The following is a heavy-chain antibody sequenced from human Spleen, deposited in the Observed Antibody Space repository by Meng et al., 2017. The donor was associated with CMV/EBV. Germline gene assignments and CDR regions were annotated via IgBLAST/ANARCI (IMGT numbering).Heavy chain of an antibody. CDR2: IYYSGST. CDR1: GGSNTDYY. D-gene: IGHD6-19*01. CDR3: ARGHWLVYYFDY. J-gene: IGHJ4*02. V-gene: IGHV4-59*01. Sequence: GSLRLSCTVSGGSNTDYYWSWIRQSPGKGLKWIGYIYYSGSTNYNPSLKSRVTISVDTSKNQFSLKLSSVTAADTAVYFCARGHWLVYYFDYWGQGTLVTVSS.